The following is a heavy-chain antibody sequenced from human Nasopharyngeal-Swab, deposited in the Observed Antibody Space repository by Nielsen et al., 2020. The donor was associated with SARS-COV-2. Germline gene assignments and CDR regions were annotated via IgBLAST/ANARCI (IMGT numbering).Heavy chain of an antibody. CDR2: ISGSGGST. D-gene: IGHD3-16*01. CDR1: GFTFAEHA. V-gene: IGHV3-23*01. Sequence: GESLKISCPASGFTFAEHAMNWVRQAPGKGLEWVSAISGSGGSTYHADSEKGRFTISRDNSKNTLYLQMNSLRAEDTAVYYCAKSKIMITFGGARDYFDYWGQGTLVTVSS. J-gene: IGHJ4*02. CDR3: AKSKIMITFGGARDYFDY.